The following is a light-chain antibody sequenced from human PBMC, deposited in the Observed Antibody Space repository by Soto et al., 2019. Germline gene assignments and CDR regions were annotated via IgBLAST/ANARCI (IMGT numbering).Light chain of an antibody. CDR3: QQYNNWPPWT. Sequence: EVVMTQSPATLSVSPGERATLSCRASQRISSNLAWYQQKPGQAPRLLIYDASTRATGIPVRFSGSGSGTEFTLTISSLQSEDFAIYYCQQYNNWPPWTFGQGTKVEIK. V-gene: IGKV3-15*01. J-gene: IGKJ1*01. CDR1: QRISSN. CDR2: DAS.